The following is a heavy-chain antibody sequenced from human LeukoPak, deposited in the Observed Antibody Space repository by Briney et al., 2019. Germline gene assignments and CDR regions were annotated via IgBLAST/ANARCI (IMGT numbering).Heavy chain of an antibody. J-gene: IGHJ4*02. Sequence: GGSLRLSCAASGFTFSNYAMSWVCQAPGKGLEWVSAISSGGGNTYYADSVKGRFTISRDNSKNTLYLQMNSLRAEHTAVYYCAKTPGHSSTWQFDFWGQGTLVTVSS. D-gene: IGHD6-13*01. CDR1: GFTFSNYA. CDR3: AKTPGHSSTWQFDF. CDR2: ISSGGGNT. V-gene: IGHV3-23*01.